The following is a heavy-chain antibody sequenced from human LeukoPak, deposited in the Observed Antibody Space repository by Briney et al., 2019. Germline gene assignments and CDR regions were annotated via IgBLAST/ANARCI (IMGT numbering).Heavy chain of an antibody. J-gene: IGHJ1*01. CDR1: GFTFSSYA. D-gene: IGHD3-3*01. CDR2: ISYDGSNK. CDR3: ASTIFGLIAL. V-gene: IGHV3-30-3*01. Sequence: GGSLRLSCAASGFTFSSYAMHWVRQAPGKGLEWVAVISYDGSNKYYADSVKGRFTISRDNAKNSLYLQMNSLRVGDTAVYYCASTIFGLIALWGQGTLVTVSS.